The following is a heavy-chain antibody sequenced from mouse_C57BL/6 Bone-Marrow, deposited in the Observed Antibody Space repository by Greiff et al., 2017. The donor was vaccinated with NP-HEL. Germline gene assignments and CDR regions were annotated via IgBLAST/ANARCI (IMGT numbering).Heavy chain of an antibody. CDR3: ARPGSGYGY. V-gene: IGHV1-81*01. J-gene: IGHJ2*01. Sequence: VKLQQSGAELARPGASVKLSCKASGYTFTSYGISWVKQRTGQGLEWIGEIYPRSGNTYYNEKFKGKATLTADKSSSTAYMELRSLTSEDSAVYFCARPGSGYGYWGQGTTLTVSS. D-gene: IGHD3-2*02. CDR2: IYPRSGNT. CDR1: GYTFTSYG.